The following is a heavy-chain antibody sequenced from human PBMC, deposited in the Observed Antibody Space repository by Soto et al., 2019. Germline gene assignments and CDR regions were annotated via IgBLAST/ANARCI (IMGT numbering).Heavy chain of an antibody. Sequence: QVQLVESGGDLVKPGGSLRLSCAASGFTFSDYYMNWIRQAPGQGLEWVSYISRDATTIYYADSVKGRFTISRDNAKNSLYLQMNSLRAEDTAVYYCARGEFRLGEYSYPLFDYWGQGTLITVSS. D-gene: IGHD3-16*01. J-gene: IGHJ4*02. CDR1: GFTFSDYY. V-gene: IGHV3-11*01. CDR2: ISRDATTI. CDR3: ARGEFRLGEYSYPLFDY.